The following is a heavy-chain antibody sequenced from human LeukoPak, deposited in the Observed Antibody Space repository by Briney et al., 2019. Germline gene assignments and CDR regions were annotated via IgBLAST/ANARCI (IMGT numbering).Heavy chain of an antibody. Sequence: SETLSLTCTVSDGSISSYYWSWIRQPPGKGLEWIGYIYYSGSTNYNPSLKSRVTISVDTSKNQFSLKLSSVTAADTAVYYCARGTAHYYDSSGYYYFWSWFDPWGQGTLVTVSS. CDR3: ARGTAHYYDSSGYYYFWSWFDP. CDR1: DGSISSYY. D-gene: IGHD3-22*01. J-gene: IGHJ5*02. V-gene: IGHV4-59*12. CDR2: IYYSGST.